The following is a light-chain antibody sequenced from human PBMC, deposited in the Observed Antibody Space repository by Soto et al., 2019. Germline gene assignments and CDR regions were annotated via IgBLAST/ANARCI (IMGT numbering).Light chain of an antibody. Sequence: QSALTQPPSASGSPGQSVTISCTGTSSDVGGYNYVSWYQQHPGKAPKLMIYEVSERPSGAPDRFSGSKSGNTASLTVSGLQAEDEADYYCSSYGGSNNFVFGTGTKLTVL. V-gene: IGLV2-8*01. CDR2: EVS. CDR1: SSDVGGYNY. J-gene: IGLJ1*01. CDR3: SSYGGSNNFV.